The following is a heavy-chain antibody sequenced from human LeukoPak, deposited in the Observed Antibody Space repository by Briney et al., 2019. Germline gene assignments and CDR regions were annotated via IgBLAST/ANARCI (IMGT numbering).Heavy chain of an antibody. D-gene: IGHD4-17*01. J-gene: IGHJ4*02. V-gene: IGHV3-21*01. Sequence: PGGSLRLSCAASGFTFSSYWMNWVRQAPGKGLEWVSSISSSSSYVYYADSLKGRSTISRDNAKNSLYLQMNSLRAEDTAVYYCARDQRYGDYQDYWGQGTLVTVSS. CDR1: GFTFSSYW. CDR3: ARDQRYGDYQDY. CDR2: ISSSSSYV.